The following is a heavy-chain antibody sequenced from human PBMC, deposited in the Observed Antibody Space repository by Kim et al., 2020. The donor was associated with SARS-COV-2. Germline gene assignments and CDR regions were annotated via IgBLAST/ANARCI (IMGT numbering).Heavy chain of an antibody. CDR1: GVTFSGYG. Sequence: GGSLRLSCAVSGVTFSGYGMHWVRQAPGRGLELVAVISDDESHKEYVDSVKGRFNISRDNSTKKLFLQMNSLRPEDTAVYFCAKVRRCTDCCHYYSYG. D-gene: IGHD2-21*02. V-gene: IGHV3-30*18. CDR2: ISDDESHK. CDR3: AKVRRCTDCCHYYSYG. J-gene: IGHJ6*01.